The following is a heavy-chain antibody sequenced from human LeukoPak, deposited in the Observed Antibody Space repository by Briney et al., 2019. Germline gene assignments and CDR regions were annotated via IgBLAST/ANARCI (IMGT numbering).Heavy chain of an antibody. CDR1: GFTFSVYS. CDR2: ISSSSSYI. D-gene: IGHD3-22*01. J-gene: IGHJ3*02. CDR3: ARGQHRVTYSDDSFDI. Sequence: GSLRLSCAASGFTFSVYSMNWVRQAPGKGLEWISSISSSSSYIYYADSVKGRFTISRDNAENSLYLQMKSLRPEDTAVYYCARGQHRVTYSDDSFDIWGQGTMVTVSS. V-gene: IGHV3-21*01.